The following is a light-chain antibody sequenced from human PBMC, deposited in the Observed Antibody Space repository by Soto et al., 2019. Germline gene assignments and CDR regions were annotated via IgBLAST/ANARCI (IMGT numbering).Light chain of an antibody. Sequence: QSVLAQPASVSGSPGQSITISCTGTSSDVGRYNYVSWYQQHPGKAPKLMIHEVSYRPSGVSSRFSASKSGNTASLTISALQVEDEAEYHCCSYTNRASYVFGTGTKVTVL. CDR3: CSYTNRASYV. J-gene: IGLJ1*01. V-gene: IGLV2-14*03. CDR2: EVS. CDR1: SSDVGRYNY.